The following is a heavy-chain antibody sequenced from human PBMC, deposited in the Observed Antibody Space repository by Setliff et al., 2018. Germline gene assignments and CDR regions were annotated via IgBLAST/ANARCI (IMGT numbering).Heavy chain of an antibody. CDR3: RYWSGYYNNDY. Sequence: SETLSLTCTVSGGSINSMSYYWGWIRQSPGKGLKWIGEINDSGTTNYSPSLKSRVTISLDASTNQFSLKLRSVSAADTAVYYCRYWSGYYNNDYWGQGTLVTVSS. D-gene: IGHD3-3*01. CDR1: GGSINSMSYY. CDR2: INDSGTT. V-gene: IGHV4-39*07. J-gene: IGHJ4*02.